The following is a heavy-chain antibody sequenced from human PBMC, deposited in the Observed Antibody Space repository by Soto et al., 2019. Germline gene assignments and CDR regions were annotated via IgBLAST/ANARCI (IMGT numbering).Heavy chain of an antibody. CDR1: RFTASTNY. Sequence: DVRLVESGGGLVQPGGSLRLSCAASRFTASTNYMTWVRQAPGKGLEWDAVIFYSGATYYTGSVQGRCTISRDSSKTTVFLQMASLRAEDTAIYYCAADHYPSSTGRIWGQGTLVTVSS. CDR3: AADHYPSSTGRI. J-gene: IGHJ4*02. CDR2: IFYSGAT. V-gene: IGHV3-66*01. D-gene: IGHD2-2*01.